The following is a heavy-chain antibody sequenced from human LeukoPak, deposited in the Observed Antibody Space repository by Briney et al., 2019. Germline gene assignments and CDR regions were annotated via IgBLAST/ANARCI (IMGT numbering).Heavy chain of an antibody. J-gene: IGHJ6*03. CDR3: ARGYCSGGSCYSKDYYYMDV. D-gene: IGHD2-15*01. CDR2: IYSGGTT. CDR1: GFTVSSNY. Sequence: PGGSLRLSCVASGFTVSSNYMSWVRQAPGKRLEWVSIIYSGGTTYYTDSVKGRFTISRDNSNNMLYLQMNSLRAEDTAVYYCARGYCSGGSCYSKDYYYMDVWGKGTTVTVSS. V-gene: IGHV3-53*01.